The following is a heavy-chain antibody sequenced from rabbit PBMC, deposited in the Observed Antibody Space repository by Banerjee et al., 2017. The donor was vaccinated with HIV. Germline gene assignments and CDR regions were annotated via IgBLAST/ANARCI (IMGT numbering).Heavy chain of an antibody. CDR1: GFSFSSSYS. J-gene: IGHJ4*01. CDR3: ARRNAASYWSL. Sequence: QEQLEESGGDLVKPGASLTLTCTASGFSFSSSYSICWVRQAPGKGLEWIACIYGDGSDTTYYASWAKGRFTISKTSSTTVTLQMTSLTAADTATYLCARRNAASYWSLWGQGTLVTVS. V-gene: IGHV1S45*01. CDR2: IYGDGSDTT. D-gene: IGHD8-1*01.